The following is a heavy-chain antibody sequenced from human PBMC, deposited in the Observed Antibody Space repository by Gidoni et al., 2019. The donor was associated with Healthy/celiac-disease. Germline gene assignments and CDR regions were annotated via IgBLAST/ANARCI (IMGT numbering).Heavy chain of an antibody. V-gene: IGHV2-26*01. CDR2: ILSDDEK. D-gene: IGHD2-15*01. CDR1: GFSLRHARMV. J-gene: IGHJ5*02. CDR3: ARSGSDSLEVGWFDP. Sequence: QVPLKESGPVLVKPTETHTLTCPAPGFSLRHARMVVSGIRQPPGTALEWLAHILSDDEKSYSTSLKSRLTISKDTSKSQVVLTMTNMDPVDTATYYCARSGSDSLEVGWFDPWGQGTLVTVSS.